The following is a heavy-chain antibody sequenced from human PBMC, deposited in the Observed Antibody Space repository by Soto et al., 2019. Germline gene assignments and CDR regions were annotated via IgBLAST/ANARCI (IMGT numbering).Heavy chain of an antibody. CDR2: ITGSGDST. Sequence: EVHLLESGGGLVQPGGSLRLSCAASEYTFSSYAMSWVRQAPGKGLEWVSAITGSGDSTYYAGSVKGRFTVSRDNSKNTLYLQMNSMRAEDTGVYYCAKVFVFTIREGFDYWGLGTLVTVSS. D-gene: IGHD3-3*01. CDR3: AKVFVFTIREGFDY. J-gene: IGHJ4*02. V-gene: IGHV3-23*01. CDR1: EYTFSSYA.